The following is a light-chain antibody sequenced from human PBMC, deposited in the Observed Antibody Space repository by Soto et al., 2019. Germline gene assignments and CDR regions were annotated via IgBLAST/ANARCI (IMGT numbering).Light chain of an antibody. Sequence: QTVVTKAASGAGAAGQGGSIACTGTRREVGGYNYDSWDEQHPGKAPKLMIYDVSNRPSGVSNRFSGSKSANTASLTISVLQAEDEADYYCSSYTSSSTLLFGPGTKVTVL. J-gene: IGLJ1*01. CDR1: RREVGGYNY. CDR3: SSYTSSSTLL. V-gene: IGLV2-14*01. CDR2: DVS.